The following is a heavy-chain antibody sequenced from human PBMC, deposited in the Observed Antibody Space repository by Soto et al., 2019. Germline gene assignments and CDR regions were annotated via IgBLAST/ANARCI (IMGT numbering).Heavy chain of an antibody. CDR2: INSDGSST. CDR1: GFPFSIYW. V-gene: IGHV3-74*01. D-gene: IGHD3-22*01. CDR3: ARGTTYYYHSRGYLDL. J-gene: IGHJ5*02. Sequence: PGGSLRLSCAASGFPFSIYWMHWVRQSPGKGLVWVSRINSDGSSTSYADSVKGRFTISRDNAKNTLYLQMNSLRAEDTAVYYCARGTTYYYHSRGYLDLWGQGGVVPVSS.